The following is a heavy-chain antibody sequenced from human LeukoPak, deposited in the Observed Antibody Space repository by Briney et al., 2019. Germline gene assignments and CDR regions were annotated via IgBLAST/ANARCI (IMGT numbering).Heavy chain of an antibody. CDR1: GGSISSGLYS. CDR3: AREVTMVRGVITTNWFDP. V-gene: IGHV4-30-2*01. CDR2: IYHSGST. Sequence: SETLSLTCDVSGGSISSGLYSWNWIRQPPGKGLEWIGYIYHSGSTYYNPSLKSRVTISVDRSKNQFSLKLSSVTAADTAVYYCAREVTMVRGVITTNWFDPWGQGTLVTVSS. J-gene: IGHJ5*02. D-gene: IGHD3-10*01.